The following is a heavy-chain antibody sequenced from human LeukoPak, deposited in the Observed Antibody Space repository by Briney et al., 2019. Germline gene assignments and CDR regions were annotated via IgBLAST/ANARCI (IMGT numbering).Heavy chain of an antibody. J-gene: IGHJ4*02. Sequence: ASVKVSCKASGYTFTSYDISWVRQAPGQGLEWMGWISAYNGNTNYAQKLQGRVTVTTDTSTSTAYMELRSLRSDDTAVYYCARNLVVKAPYYFDYWGQGTLVTVSS. CDR2: ISAYNGNT. CDR3: ARNLVVKAPYYFDY. V-gene: IGHV1-18*01. CDR1: GYTFTSYD. D-gene: IGHD2-15*01.